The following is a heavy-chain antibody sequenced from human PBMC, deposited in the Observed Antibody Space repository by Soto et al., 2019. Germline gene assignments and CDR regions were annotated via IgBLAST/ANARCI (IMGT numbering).Heavy chain of an antibody. CDR2: IYYSGSS. Sequence: SETLSLTCPVSGGSISYYDWSWLRQPPGKGLEWIGYIYYSGSSKYNPSLKSRVTISVDTSKNLVSLKLSSVTAADTAVYYCARDSSPYQMLYSFDPWGQGTLVTVSS. D-gene: IGHD2-2*02. V-gene: IGHV4-59*01. CDR1: GGSISYYD. J-gene: IGHJ5*02. CDR3: ARDSSPYQMLYSFDP.